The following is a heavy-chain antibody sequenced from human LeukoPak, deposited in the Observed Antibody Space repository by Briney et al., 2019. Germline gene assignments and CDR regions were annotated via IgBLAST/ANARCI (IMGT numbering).Heavy chain of an antibody. D-gene: IGHD3-10*01. J-gene: IGHJ3*02. CDR1: GYSFTSYW. CDR2: IYPGDSDT. V-gene: IGHV5-51*01. CDR3: AREGGRGSGSSYPHDAFDI. Sequence: GESLKISCKGSGYSFTSYWIGWVRQMPGKGLEWMGIIYPGDSDTRYSPSFQGQVTISADKSISTAYLQWSSLKASDTAMYYCAREGGRGSGSSYPHDAFDIWGQGTMVTVSS.